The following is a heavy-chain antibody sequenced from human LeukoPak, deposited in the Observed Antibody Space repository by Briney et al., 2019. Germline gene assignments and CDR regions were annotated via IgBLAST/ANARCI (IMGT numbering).Heavy chain of an antibody. Sequence: GGSLRLSCAASGFTFSSYAMHWVRQAPGKGLEWVAVISYDGSNKYYADSVKGRFTISRDNSKNTLYLQMNSLRAEDTAVYYCASLKGVLDYWGQGTLVTVSS. J-gene: IGHJ4*02. CDR2: ISYDGSNK. D-gene: IGHD2-8*02. V-gene: IGHV3-30-3*01. CDR3: ASLKGVLDY. CDR1: GFTFSSYA.